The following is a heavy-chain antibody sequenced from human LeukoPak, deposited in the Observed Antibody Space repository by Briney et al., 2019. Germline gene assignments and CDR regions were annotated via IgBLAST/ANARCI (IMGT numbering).Heavy chain of an antibody. CDR2: IRYDGSNK. CDR3: AKHGNYYDSSGYLNY. J-gene: IGHJ4*02. D-gene: IGHD3-22*01. Sequence: GGSLRLSCAASGFTFSSYGMHWVRQAPGKGLEWVAFIRYDGSNKYYADSVKGRFTISRDNSKNTLYLQMNSLRAEDTAVYYCAKHGNYYDSSGYLNYWGQGTLVTVTS. CDR1: GFTFSSYG. V-gene: IGHV3-30*02.